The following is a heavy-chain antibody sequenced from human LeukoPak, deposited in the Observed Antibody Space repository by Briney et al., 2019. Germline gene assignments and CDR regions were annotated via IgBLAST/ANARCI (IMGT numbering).Heavy chain of an antibody. J-gene: IGHJ4*02. CDR3: ARGATHYSATLLDY. Sequence: ASVKVSCKASLCIFSSYAISWVRQAAGQGLEWMGGSIPIFGQANYAQKFQGSVTITADESTSTAYMELSSLRSEDTAVYYCARGATHYSATLLDYWGQGTLVTVSS. CDR1: LCIFSSYA. CDR2: SIPIFGQA. V-gene: IGHV1-69*13. D-gene: IGHD4-11*01.